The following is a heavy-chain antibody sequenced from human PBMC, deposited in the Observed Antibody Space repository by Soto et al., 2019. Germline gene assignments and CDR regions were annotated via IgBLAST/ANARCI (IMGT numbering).Heavy chain of an antibody. Sequence: QVQLVESGGGLVKPGGSLRLSCAASGFTFSDYYMSWIRQAPGKGLEWVSYISSSGSTIYYADSVKGRFTISRDNAKNSLYRQMNSLRAEDTAVYYCARKGWITFGGVIVPRDAFDIWGQGTMVTVSS. CDR3: ARKGWITFGGVIVPRDAFDI. CDR2: ISSSGSTI. D-gene: IGHD3-16*02. CDR1: GFTFSDYY. J-gene: IGHJ3*02. V-gene: IGHV3-11*01.